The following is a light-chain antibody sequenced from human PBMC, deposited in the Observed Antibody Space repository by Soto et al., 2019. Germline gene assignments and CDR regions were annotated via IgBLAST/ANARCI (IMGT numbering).Light chain of an antibody. J-gene: IGKJ4*01. CDR3: QQRSNWPLT. CDR2: EAS. Sequence: EIVLTQSPATLSMSPWERATLSCRASQSVSNYLAWYQQKPGQAPRLLIYEASNRASGIPARFSGRGSGTDFTLTISSLEPEDFAVYYCQQRSNWPLTFGGGTKVDIK. CDR1: QSVSNY. V-gene: IGKV3-11*01.